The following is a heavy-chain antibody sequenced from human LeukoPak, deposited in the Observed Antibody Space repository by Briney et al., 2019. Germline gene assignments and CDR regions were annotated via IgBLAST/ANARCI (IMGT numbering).Heavy chain of an antibody. CDR1: GFTFSSSS. Sequence: GGSLRLSCAASGFTFSSSSISWVRQAPGKGLEWVSSISGSSSYIYYADSVKGRFTISRDNAKNSLYLQMNSLRAEDTAVYYCARVYGDYGHFDYWGQGTLVTV. CDR2: ISGSSSYI. CDR3: ARVYGDYGHFDY. J-gene: IGHJ4*02. D-gene: IGHD4-17*01. V-gene: IGHV3-21*01.